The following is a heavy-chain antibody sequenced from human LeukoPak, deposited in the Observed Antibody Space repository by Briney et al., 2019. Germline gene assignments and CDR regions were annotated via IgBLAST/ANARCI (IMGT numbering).Heavy chain of an antibody. J-gene: IGHJ4*01. CDR1: GFTFDDHA. CDR3: AKDEFCGGDCYTFDY. Sequence: GGSLRLSCAASGFTFDDHAMHWVRQVPGKGLEWVSLISGDGGSTYYADSVKGRFTISRDNSKNSLFLQMNSLRAEDTALYYCAKDEFCGGDCYTFDYWGHGALVTVSS. V-gene: IGHV3-43*02. D-gene: IGHD2-21*02. CDR2: ISGDGGST.